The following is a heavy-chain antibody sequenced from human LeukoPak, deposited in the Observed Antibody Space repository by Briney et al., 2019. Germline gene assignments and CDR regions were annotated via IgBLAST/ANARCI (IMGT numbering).Heavy chain of an antibody. CDR3: ATTLNTGFFQS. CDR1: VLTFSTYA. Sequence: RGSLRLSCAASVLTFSTYAMHWVRQAPGKGLEWVSAVSGSGGDTYYADSVTGRFTISRDNSKNTLYVLLNSLRAEDTAVYYCATTLNTGFFQSWGRGTLVTVSS. J-gene: IGHJ5*02. CDR2: VSGSGGDT. D-gene: IGHD5-18*01. V-gene: IGHV3-23*01.